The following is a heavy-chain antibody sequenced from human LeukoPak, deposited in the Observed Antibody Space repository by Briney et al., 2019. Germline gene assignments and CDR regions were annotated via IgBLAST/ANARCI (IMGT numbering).Heavy chain of an antibody. D-gene: IGHD1-1*01. CDR2: IRQDGNEK. J-gene: IGHJ4*02. CDR3: AKRLGSTDY. CDR1: GFTVSSNY. V-gene: IGHV3-7*05. Sequence: PGGSLRLSCAASGFTVSSNYMSWVRQAPGKGLEWVANIRQDGNEKYYVDSVKGRFTISRDNSKNTLYLQMNSLRAEDTAVYYCAKRLGSTDYWGQGTLVTVSS.